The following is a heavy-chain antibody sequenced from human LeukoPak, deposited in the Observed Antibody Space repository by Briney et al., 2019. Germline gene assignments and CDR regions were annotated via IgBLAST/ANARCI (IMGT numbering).Heavy chain of an antibody. Sequence: ASVKVSCKASGYTFTSYAMHWVRQAPGQRLEWMGWINAGNGNTKYSQEFQGRVTITRDTSASTAYMELSSLRSEDMAVYYCARVNTGIVGATRFHLIDYWGQGTLVTVSS. CDR1: GYTFTSYA. V-gene: IGHV1-3*03. J-gene: IGHJ4*02. CDR2: INAGNGNT. D-gene: IGHD1-26*01. CDR3: ARVNTGIVGATRFHLIDY.